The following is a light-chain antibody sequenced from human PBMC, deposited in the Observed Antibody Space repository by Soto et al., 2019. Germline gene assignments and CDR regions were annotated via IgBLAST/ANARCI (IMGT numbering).Light chain of an antibody. Sequence: DIQMTQSPSSLSASIGDRITITCRASQSISTYLNWYQQKPGKAPNLLIYGASTLQSGVPSRFSGRGSATDFTLTISSLQPEDFASYCGQQSLSTPPLTFGGGTKVDIK. CDR1: QSISTY. CDR3: QQSLSTPPLT. V-gene: IGKV1-39*01. CDR2: GAS. J-gene: IGKJ4*01.